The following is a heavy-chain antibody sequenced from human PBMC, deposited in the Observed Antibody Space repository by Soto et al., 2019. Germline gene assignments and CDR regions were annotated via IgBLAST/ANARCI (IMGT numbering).Heavy chain of an antibody. J-gene: IGHJ6*02. CDR2: IYYSGST. CDR1: GCSISSYY. CDR3: AREMVRDRYYYGMDV. Sequence: SEALSLPCPVSGCSISSYYWSWIRQPPGKGLEWIGYIYYSGSTNYNPSLKSRVTISVDTSKNQFSLKLSSVTAADTAVYYCAREMVRDRYYYGMDVWGQGTTVTVSS. V-gene: IGHV4-59*01. D-gene: IGHD3-10*01.